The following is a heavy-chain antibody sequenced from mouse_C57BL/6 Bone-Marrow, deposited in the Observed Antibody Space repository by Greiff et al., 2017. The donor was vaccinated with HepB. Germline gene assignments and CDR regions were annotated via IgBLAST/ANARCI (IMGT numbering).Heavy chain of an antibody. J-gene: IGHJ3*01. CDR3: ARRGPNWDRSGY. D-gene: IGHD4-1*01. CDR2: ISTYYGDA. Sequence: QVHVKQSGPELVRPGVSVKISCKGSGYTFTDYAMHWVKQSHAKSLEWIGVISTYYGDASYNQKFKDKATMTVDKSSSTAYMELARLTSEDSAVYYCARRGPNWDRSGYWGQGTLVTVSA. V-gene: IGHV1-67*01. CDR1: GYTFTDYA.